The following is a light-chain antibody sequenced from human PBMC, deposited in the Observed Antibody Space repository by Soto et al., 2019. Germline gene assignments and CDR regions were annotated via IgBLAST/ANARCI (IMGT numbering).Light chain of an antibody. J-gene: IGKJ4*01. CDR2: SAS. CDR3: QQLSRYPLT. V-gene: IGKV1-9*01. Sequence: DIHGTRSPAFLSASVGDTVTITCRASQALSNYLAWYQQKPGKAPDLLIYSASTLQSGVPSRFSGSGSETEFSLTIRALQPEDFATYYCQQLSRYPLTFGGGTKVDI. CDR1: QALSNY.